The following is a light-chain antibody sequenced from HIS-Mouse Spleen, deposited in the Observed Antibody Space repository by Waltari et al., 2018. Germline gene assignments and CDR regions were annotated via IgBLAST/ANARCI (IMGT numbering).Light chain of an antibody. J-gene: IGLJ1*01. CDR1: SRDVGGYNY. CDR2: EVS. V-gene: IGLV2-8*01. Sequence: QSALTQPPSASGPPGQSVTISCTGTSRDVGGYNYVSWYQKHPGKAPKLMIYEVSKRPSGVPSRFSGSKSGNTASLTVSGLQAEEEANYYCSSYAGSNNYVFGTGTKVTVL. CDR3: SSYAGSNNYV.